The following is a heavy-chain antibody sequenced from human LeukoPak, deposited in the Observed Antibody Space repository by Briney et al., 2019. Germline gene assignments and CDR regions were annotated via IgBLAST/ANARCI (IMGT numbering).Heavy chain of an antibody. CDR3: ARNFGGGDTSGPYF. J-gene: IGHJ4*02. CDR1: RFTFSSYG. Sequence: GGSLRLSCAASRFTFSSYGMHWVRQAPGKGLEWVSSISSSSSYIYYANSVKGRFTISRDNAKNSLYLQMNSLRAEDTAIYYCARNFGGGDTSGPYFWGQGTLVTVPS. CDR2: ISSSSSYI. D-gene: IGHD3-22*01. V-gene: IGHV3-21*04.